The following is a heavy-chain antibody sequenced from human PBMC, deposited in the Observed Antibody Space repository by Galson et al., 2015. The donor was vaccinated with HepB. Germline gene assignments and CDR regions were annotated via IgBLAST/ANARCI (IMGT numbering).Heavy chain of an antibody. J-gene: IGHJ6*02. Sequence: PALVKPTQTLTLTCTFSGFSLSTSGMCVSWIRQPPGKALEWLALIDWDDDKYYSTSLKTRLTISKDTSKNQVVLTMTNMDPVDTATYYCARGLWFGELVRYYYGMDVWGQGTTVTVSS. V-gene: IGHV2-70*01. D-gene: IGHD3-10*01. CDR3: ARGLWFGELVRYYYGMDV. CDR1: GFSLSTSGMC. CDR2: IDWDDDK.